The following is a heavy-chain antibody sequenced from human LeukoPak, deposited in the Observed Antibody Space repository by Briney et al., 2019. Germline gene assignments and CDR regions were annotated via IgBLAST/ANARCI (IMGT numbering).Heavy chain of an antibody. CDR1: GFTVCSSY. J-gene: IGHJ4*02. V-gene: IGHV3-66*01. D-gene: IGHD4-17*01. Sequence: GGSLRLSCAPSGFTVCSSYMNWGCQAPGKGLEWVSVIYSGGSTYYADSVKGRFTISRDNSKNTLYLQMNSLRAEDTAMYYCARDQWSATVDWGQGTLVTVSS. CDR2: IYSGGST. CDR3: ARDQWSATVD.